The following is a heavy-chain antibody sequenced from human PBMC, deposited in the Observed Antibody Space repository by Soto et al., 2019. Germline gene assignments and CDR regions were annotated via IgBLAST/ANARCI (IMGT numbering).Heavy chain of an antibody. D-gene: IGHD3-22*01. CDR2: IYYSGST. V-gene: IGHV4-31*03. Sequence: PSETLSLTCTVSGGSISSGGYYWSWIRQHPGKGLEWIGYIYYSGSTYYNPSLKSRVTISVDTSKNQFSLKLSSVTAADTAVYYCATTVPQRSDYYDSSGYPDAFDIWGQGTMVTVS. CDR1: GGSISSGGYY. J-gene: IGHJ3*02. CDR3: ATTVPQRSDYYDSSGYPDAFDI.